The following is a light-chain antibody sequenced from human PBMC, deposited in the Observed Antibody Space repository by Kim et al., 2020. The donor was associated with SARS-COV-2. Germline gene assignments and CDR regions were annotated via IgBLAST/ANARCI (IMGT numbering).Light chain of an antibody. CDR1: NIRSKS. J-gene: IGLJ2*01. CDR3: QVWDSSSGVV. Sequence: VAAAKTGTSTCGKNNIRSKSWHWYQPKTGQTPVLVGYDERDPASGIRDRFSGSNSGDTAALTISRVEDGDEADYDCQVWDSSSGVVFGGGTQLTVL. CDR2: DER. V-gene: IGLV3-21*03.